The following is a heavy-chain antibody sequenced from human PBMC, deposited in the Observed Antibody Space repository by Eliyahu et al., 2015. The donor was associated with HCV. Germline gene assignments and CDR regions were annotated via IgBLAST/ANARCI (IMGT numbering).Heavy chain of an antibody. Sequence: EVHLVESGGGLVKPGGSLRLSCAASGFNFSTYSMNWVRLAPGKGLEWLSYISSGSTYIYYADSMTGRSTISRDNAKNTLYLQLNSLRAEDTAVYFCARDEYYYDRSAFLFDYRSQGTPVTVSS. V-gene: IGHV3-21*06. J-gene: IGHJ4*02. CDR2: ISSGSTYI. CDR3: ARDEYYYDRSAFLFDY. CDR1: GFNFSTYS. D-gene: IGHD3-22*01.